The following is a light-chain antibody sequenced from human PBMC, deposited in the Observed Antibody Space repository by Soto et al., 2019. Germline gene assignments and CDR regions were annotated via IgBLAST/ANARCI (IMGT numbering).Light chain of an antibody. J-gene: IGLJ2*01. V-gene: IGLV2-11*01. CDR1: STDVGNYDY. CDR2: DVN. Sequence: QSALTQPRSVSGSPGQSVTLSCTGTSTDVGNYDYVSWYQHYPGKAPTLLIYDVNQRPSGVPARFSGSKSGKTASLAISGLQPEDEADYYCCSYAGSYTVIFGGGTKLTVL. CDR3: CSYAGSYTVI.